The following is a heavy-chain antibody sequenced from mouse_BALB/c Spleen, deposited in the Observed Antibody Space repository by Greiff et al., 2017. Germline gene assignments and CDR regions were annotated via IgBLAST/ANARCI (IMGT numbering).Heavy chain of an antibody. CDR3: ARIAGSSYYDV. J-gene: IGHJ1*01. Sequence: EVQLQQSGAELVKPGASVKLSCTASGFNIKDNYMHWVKQRPEQGLEWIGRIDPANGNTKYDPKFQGKATITADTSSNTAYLQLSSLTSEDTAFYYCARIAGSSYYDVWGAGTTVTVSS. V-gene: IGHV14-3*02. D-gene: IGHD1-1*01. CDR1: GFNIKDNY. CDR2: IDPANGNT.